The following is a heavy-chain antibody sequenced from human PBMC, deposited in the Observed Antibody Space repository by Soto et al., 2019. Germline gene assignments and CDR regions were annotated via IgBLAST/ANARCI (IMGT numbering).Heavy chain of an antibody. V-gene: IGHV1-18*01. CDR3: ARDPGYSTTWHQAFDI. CDR1: GYTFTSYG. J-gene: IGHJ3*02. Sequence: QVQLVQSGAEVKKPGASVKVSCKASGYTFTSYGISWVRQAPGQGPEWMGRISTYNGNTNYVQKLQGRVTMTTDTSTNTSNMELRRRRYDDTSVYYCARDPGYSTTWHQAFDIWGQGTMVTVSS. CDR2: ISTYNGNT. D-gene: IGHD6-13*01.